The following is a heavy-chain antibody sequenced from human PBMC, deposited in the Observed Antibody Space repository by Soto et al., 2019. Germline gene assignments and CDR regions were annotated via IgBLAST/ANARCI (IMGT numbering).Heavy chain of an antibody. CDR3: ATSQKGYNWNYFDH. CDR1: GGSISGSYYY. CDR2: VFYTGFT. J-gene: IGHJ4*02. V-gene: IGHV4-39*01. D-gene: IGHD1-20*01. Sequence: SETLSLTCAVSGGSISGSYYYWAWLRQSPGKGPEWIGSVFYTGFTSYNPSLESRVSVSVDTSKSQFSLKLSAVTAANTAVYYCATSQKGYNWNYFDHWGQGALVTVSS.